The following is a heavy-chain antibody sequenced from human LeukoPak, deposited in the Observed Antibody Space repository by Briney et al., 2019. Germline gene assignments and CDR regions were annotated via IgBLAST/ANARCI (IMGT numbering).Heavy chain of an antibody. Sequence: PSETLSLTCAVYGGSFSGYYWSWTRQPPGKGLEWIGEINRSGSTNYNPSLKSRVTISVDTSKNQFSLKLSSVTAADTAVYYCARGGILQHLYGMDVWGQGTTVTVSS. CDR3: ARGGILQHLYGMDV. D-gene: IGHD5-18*01. CDR2: INRSGST. J-gene: IGHJ6*02. V-gene: IGHV4-34*01. CDR1: GGSFSGYY.